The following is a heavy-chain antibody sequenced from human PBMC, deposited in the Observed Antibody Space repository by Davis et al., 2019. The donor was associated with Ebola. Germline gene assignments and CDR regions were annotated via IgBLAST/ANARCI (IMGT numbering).Heavy chain of an antibody. D-gene: IGHD1-26*01. V-gene: IGHV3-30-3*01. Sequence: GESLKISCAASGFTFSSYAMHWVRQAPGKGLEWVAVISYDGSNKYYADSVKGRFTISRDNSKNTLYLQMNSLRAEDTAVYYCARDRGIVGATELFDYWGQGTLVTVSS. J-gene: IGHJ4*02. CDR3: ARDRGIVGATELFDY. CDR2: ISYDGSNK. CDR1: GFTFSSYA.